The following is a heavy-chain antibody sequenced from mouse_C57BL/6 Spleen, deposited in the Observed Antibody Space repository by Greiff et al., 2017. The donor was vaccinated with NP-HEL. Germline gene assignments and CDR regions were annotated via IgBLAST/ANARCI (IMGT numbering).Heavy chain of an antibody. V-gene: IGHV1-64*01. J-gene: IGHJ1*03. CDR2: IHPNSGST. CDR3: ARSPPRDYYGSSYGGWYFDV. Sequence: QVQLQQPGAELVKPGASVKLSCKASGYTFTSYWMHWVKQRPGQGLEWIGMIHPNSGSTNYNEKFKSKATLTVDKSSSTAYMQLSSLTSEDSAVYYCARSPPRDYYGSSYGGWYFDVWGTGTTVTVSS. D-gene: IGHD1-1*01. CDR1: GYTFTSYW.